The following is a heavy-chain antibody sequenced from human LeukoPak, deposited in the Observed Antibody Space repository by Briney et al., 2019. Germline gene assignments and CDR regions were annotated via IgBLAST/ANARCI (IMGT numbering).Heavy chain of an antibody. D-gene: IGHD2-15*01. CDR2: INSNSRTI. CDR3: ARDCSGRNWARDFDY. Sequence: GGSLRLSCAGSGFTFSDYSLIWVRQAPGEGLEWVSYINSNSRTIYYADSVKGRFTMSRDNDKNLMYLQMNSLKAEDTAVYYCARDCSGRNWARDFDYWGQGTLVTVSS. J-gene: IGHJ4*02. V-gene: IGHV3-48*01. CDR1: GFTFSDYS.